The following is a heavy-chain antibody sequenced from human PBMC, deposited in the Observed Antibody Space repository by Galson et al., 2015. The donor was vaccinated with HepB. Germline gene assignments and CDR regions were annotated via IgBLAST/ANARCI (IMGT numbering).Heavy chain of an antibody. CDR1: GFTFSSYA. V-gene: IGHV3-23*01. CDR3: AKGDGVVPAAFYYYYGMDV. Sequence: SLRLSCAASGFTFSSYAMSWVRLAPGKGLEWVSAISGSGGSTYYADSVKGRFTISRDNSKNTLYLQMNSLRAEDTAVYYCAKGDGVVPAAFYYYYGMDVWGQGTTVTVSS. D-gene: IGHD2-2*01. CDR2: ISGSGGST. J-gene: IGHJ6*02.